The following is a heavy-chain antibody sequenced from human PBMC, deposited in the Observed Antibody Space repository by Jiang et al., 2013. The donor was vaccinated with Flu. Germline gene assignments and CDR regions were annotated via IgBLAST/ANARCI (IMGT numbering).Heavy chain of an antibody. D-gene: IGHD6-13*01. V-gene: IGHV4-39*01. CDR1: GGSISSGSYY. Sequence: LLKPSETLSLTCTVSGGSISSGSYYWGWIRQPPGKGLEWIGTIFFSGSADYNPSLKSRVTISVDTSKNQFSLKLSSVTAADTAVYYCARLSLLRQQPRRGFDYWGQGTPGHRLL. J-gene: IGHJ4*02. CDR2: IFFSGSA. CDR3: ARLSLLRQQPRRGFDY.